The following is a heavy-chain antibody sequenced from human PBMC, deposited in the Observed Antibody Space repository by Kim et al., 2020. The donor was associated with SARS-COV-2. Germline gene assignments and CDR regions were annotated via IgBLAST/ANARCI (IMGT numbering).Heavy chain of an antibody. Sequence: SETLSLTCTVSGGSISSSSYYWGWIRQPPGKGLEWIGSIYYSGSTYYNPSLKSRVTISVDTSKNQFSLKLSSVTAADTAVYYCARLSLVGVTFDYWGQGT. D-gene: IGHD1-26*01. CDR2: IYYSGST. CDR3: ARLSLVGVTFDY. CDR1: GGSISSSSYY. J-gene: IGHJ4*02. V-gene: IGHV4-39*01.